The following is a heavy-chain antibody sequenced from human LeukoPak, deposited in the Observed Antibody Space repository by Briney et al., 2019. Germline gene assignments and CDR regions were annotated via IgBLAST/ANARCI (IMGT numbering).Heavy chain of an antibody. V-gene: IGHV3-30*18. CDR1: GFTFSSYG. CDR2: ISYDGSNK. J-gene: IGHJ4*02. CDR3: AKRGYYGSGRYFDY. Sequence: GGSRRLSCAASGFTFSSYGMHWVRQAPGKGLEWVAVISYDGSNKYYADSVKGRFTISRDNSKNTLYLQMNSLRAEDTAVYYCAKRGYYGSGRYFDYWGQGTLVTVSS. D-gene: IGHD3-10*01.